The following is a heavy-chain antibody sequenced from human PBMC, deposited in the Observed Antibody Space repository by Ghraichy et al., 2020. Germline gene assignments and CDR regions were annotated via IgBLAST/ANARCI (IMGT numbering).Heavy chain of an antibody. V-gene: IGHV3-74*01. CDR3: ARVLHNWNDCLDS. CDR2: IADDGTGT. J-gene: IGHJ4*02. CDR1: GFTFSTYW. D-gene: IGHD1-1*01. Sequence: GESLNISCAASGFTFSTYWMHWVRQAPGKGLVWVSRIADDGTGTSYADSVKGRFTISREHAKNTLYLQMNTLRAEDSAVYYCARVLHNWNDCLDSWGQGTLVTVSS.